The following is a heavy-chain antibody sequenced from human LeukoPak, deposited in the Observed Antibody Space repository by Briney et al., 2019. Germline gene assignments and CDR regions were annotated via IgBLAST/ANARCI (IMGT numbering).Heavy chain of an antibody. D-gene: IGHD2/OR15-2a*01. V-gene: IGHV4-4*07. CDR2: IYASGST. Sequence: SETLSLTCSVSGGSISNYYWNWIRQPAGKGLEWIGRIYASGSTNDNPSLKSRVTISMDKSKNHFSLNLKSVTAADTGFYYCARDFYGDDGHHPFDYWGQGIQVTVSS. J-gene: IGHJ4*02. CDR1: GGSISNYY. CDR3: ARDFYGDDGHHPFDY.